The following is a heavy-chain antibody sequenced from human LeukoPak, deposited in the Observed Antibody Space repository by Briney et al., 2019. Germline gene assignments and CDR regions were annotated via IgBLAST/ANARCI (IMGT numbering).Heavy chain of an antibody. D-gene: IGHD2-15*01. V-gene: IGHV1-69*04. CDR2: IIPILGIA. CDR3: AQAGKDEGPQLDY. CDR1: GYRFHAYG. J-gene: IGHJ4*02. Sequence: SVKVSCKASGYRFHAYGISWVRQAPGQGLEWVGRIIPILGIANYAQKFQGRVTITADKSTSTAYMELSSLRSEDTAVYYCAQAGKDEGPQLDYWGQGTLVTVSS.